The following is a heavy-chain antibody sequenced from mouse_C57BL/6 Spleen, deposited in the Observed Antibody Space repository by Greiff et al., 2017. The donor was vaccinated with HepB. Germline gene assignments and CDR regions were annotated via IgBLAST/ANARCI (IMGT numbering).Heavy chain of an antibody. CDR1: GYTFTDYY. V-gene: IGHV1-26*01. D-gene: IGHD2-10*02. J-gene: IGHJ4*01. Sequence: EVQLQQSGPELVKPGASVKISCKASGYTFTDYYMNWVKQSHGKSLEWIGDINPNNGGTSYNQKFKGKATLTVDKSSSTAYMELRSLTSEDSAVYYCARREYGGSYAMDYWVKEPQSPSPQ. CDR3: ARREYGGSYAMDY. CDR2: INPNNGGT.